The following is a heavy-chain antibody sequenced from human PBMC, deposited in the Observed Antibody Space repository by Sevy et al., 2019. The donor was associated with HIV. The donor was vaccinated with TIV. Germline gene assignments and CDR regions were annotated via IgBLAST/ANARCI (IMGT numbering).Heavy chain of an antibody. Sequence: WGSLRLSCAASGFTFSSYWMHWVRQAPGKGLVWVSRINSDGSSTSYADSVKGRFTIARDNAKNTLYLQMNSRRAEDTAVYYWARGAVESGSGCFGGGGQGTLVTVSS. D-gene: IGHD6-13*01. V-gene: IGHV3-74*01. CDR1: GFTFSSYW. CDR2: INSDGSST. CDR3: ARGAVESGSGCFGG. J-gene: IGHJ4*02.